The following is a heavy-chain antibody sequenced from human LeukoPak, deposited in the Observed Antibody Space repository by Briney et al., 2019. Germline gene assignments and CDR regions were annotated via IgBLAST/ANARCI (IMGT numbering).Heavy chain of an antibody. D-gene: IGHD3-3*01. CDR1: GGSISSYY. V-gene: IGHV4-59*01. Sequence: TSSETLSLTCTVSGGSISSYYWSWIRQPPGKGLEWIGYIYYSGSTNYNPSLKSRVTISVDTSKNQFSLKLSSVTAADTAVYYCARDNFWSETNWFDPWGQGTLVTVSP. CDR2: IYYSGST. J-gene: IGHJ5*02. CDR3: ARDNFWSETNWFDP.